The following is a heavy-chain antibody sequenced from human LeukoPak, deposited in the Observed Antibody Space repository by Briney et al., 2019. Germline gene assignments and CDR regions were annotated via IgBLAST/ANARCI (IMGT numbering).Heavy chain of an antibody. CDR1: GFTFSSYA. D-gene: IGHD3-10*01. CDR2: ISGSGGST. CDR3: AKATLKYGSGSYFDY. V-gene: IGHV3-23*01. Sequence: GGSLRLSCAASGFTFSSYAMGWVRQAPGKGLEWVSAISGSGGSTYYADSVKGRFTISRDNSKNTLYLQMNSLRAEDTAVYYCAKATLKYGSGSYFDYWGQGTLVTVSS. J-gene: IGHJ4*02.